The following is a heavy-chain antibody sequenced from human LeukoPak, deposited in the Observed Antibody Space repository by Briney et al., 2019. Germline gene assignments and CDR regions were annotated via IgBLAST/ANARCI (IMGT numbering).Heavy chain of an antibody. V-gene: IGHV4-39*07. Sequence: SETLSLTCTVSGGSISSSSYYWGCIRQPPGKGLECVGRIYYSGCTYYNPSLKSRVTISVDTSKNQFSLKLSSVTAADTAVYYCARVDTGYSSGWFGSSFDYWGQGTLVTVSS. J-gene: IGHJ4*02. CDR2: IYYSGCT. CDR3: ARVDTGYSSGWFGSSFDY. CDR1: GGSISSSSYY. D-gene: IGHD6-19*01.